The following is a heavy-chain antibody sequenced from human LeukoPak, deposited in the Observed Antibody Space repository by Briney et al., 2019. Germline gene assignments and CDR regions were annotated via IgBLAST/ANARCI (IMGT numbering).Heavy chain of an antibody. D-gene: IGHD4-17*01. CDR1: GGSFSGYY. Sequence: SETLSLTCAVYGGSFSGYYWSWIRQPPGKGLEWIGEINHSGSTSYNPSLKSRVTISVDTSKNQFSLKLSSVTAADTAVYYCARGVPDYGDYDYWGQGTLVTVSS. CDR3: ARGVPDYGDYDY. V-gene: IGHV4-34*01. CDR2: INHSGST. J-gene: IGHJ4*02.